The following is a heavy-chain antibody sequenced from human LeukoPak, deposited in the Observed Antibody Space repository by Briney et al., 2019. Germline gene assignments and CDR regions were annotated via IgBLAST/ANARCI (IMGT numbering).Heavy chain of an antibody. Sequence: GASVKVSCKASGYTFTSYGISWVRQAPGQGLEWMGWISAYNGNTNYAQKLQGRVTMTTDTSTSTAYMELRSLRSDDTAVYYCARGPHLWFGELSDDHLDYWGQGTLVTVSS. J-gene: IGHJ4*02. D-gene: IGHD3-10*01. CDR2: ISAYNGNT. V-gene: IGHV1-18*01. CDR1: GYTFTSYG. CDR3: ARGPHLWFGELSDDHLDY.